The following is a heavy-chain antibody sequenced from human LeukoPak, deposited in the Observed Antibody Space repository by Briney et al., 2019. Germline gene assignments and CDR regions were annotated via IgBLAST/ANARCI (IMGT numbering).Heavy chain of an antibody. CDR1: GFTFSSYW. Sequence: GGSLRLSCAASGFTFSSYWMSWVRQAPGKGLEWVANIKQDGSEKYYVDSVKGRFTISRDNAKNSLYLQMNSLRAEDTAVYYCARPRYTIFGVDHGMDVWGQGTTVTVSS. V-gene: IGHV3-7*03. D-gene: IGHD3-3*01. CDR2: IKQDGSEK. J-gene: IGHJ6*02. CDR3: ARPRYTIFGVDHGMDV.